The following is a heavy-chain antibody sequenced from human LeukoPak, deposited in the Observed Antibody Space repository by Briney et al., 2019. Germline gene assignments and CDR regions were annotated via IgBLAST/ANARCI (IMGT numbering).Heavy chain of an antibody. V-gene: IGHV4-34*01. CDR1: GFTFSSYA. CDR2: INHSGST. Sequence: GSLRLSCAASGFTFSSYAMSWVRQPPGKGLEWSGEINHSGSTNYNPSLKSRVSISLDMSKNQLSLEMRSVTAADTAVYYCARGRLDYYYMDVWGRGTTVTVSS. D-gene: IGHD3-9*01. J-gene: IGHJ6*03. CDR3: ARGRLDYYYMDV.